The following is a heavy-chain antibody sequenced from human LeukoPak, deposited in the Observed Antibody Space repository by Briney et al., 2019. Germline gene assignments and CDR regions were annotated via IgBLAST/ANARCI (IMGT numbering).Heavy chain of an antibody. Sequence: GSVKLSCKASGFTFTSYYMHWVRQAPGQGLEWMGIINPSGGSTSYAQKFQGRVTMTRDTSTSTVYMELSSLRSEDTAVYYCARVEEYYYDSSGAFDIWGQGTMVTVSS. D-gene: IGHD3-22*01. J-gene: IGHJ3*02. CDR1: GFTFTSYY. CDR3: ARVEEYYYDSSGAFDI. CDR2: INPSGGST. V-gene: IGHV1-46*01.